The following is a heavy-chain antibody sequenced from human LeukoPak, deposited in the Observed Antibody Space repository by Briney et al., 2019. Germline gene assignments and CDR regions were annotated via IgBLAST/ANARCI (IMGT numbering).Heavy chain of an antibody. CDR1: DFTFSSSG. CDR2: VSSSGENT. J-gene: IGHJ4*02. D-gene: IGHD2-15*01. V-gene: IGHV3-23*01. CDR3: ARGGGKFVVAATSLDY. Sequence: GGSLRLSCAASDFTFSSSGMTWVRQAPGKGLEWVSTVSSSGENTYYADSVKGRFTISRDNSKNTLYLQMNSLRAEDTALYYCARGGGKFVVAATSLDYWGQGTLVTVSS.